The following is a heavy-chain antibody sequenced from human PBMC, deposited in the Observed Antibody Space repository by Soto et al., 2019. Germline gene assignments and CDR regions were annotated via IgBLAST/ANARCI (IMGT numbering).Heavy chain of an antibody. Sequence: EVQLLESGGGLVQPGGSLRLSCAASGFMFSSYAMSWVRQAPGKGLEWVSAISGSGGSTYYADSVKGRFTISRDNSKNTLYLQMNSLRAEDTAVYYCAKDIQWRGYYFDYWGQGTLVTVSS. J-gene: IGHJ4*02. CDR3: AKDIQWRGYYFDY. CDR2: ISGSGGST. V-gene: IGHV3-23*01. CDR1: GFMFSSYA. D-gene: IGHD5-12*01.